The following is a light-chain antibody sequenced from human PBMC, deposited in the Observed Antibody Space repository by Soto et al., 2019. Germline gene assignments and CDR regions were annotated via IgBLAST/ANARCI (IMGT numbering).Light chain of an antibody. CDR1: QSISSW. V-gene: IGKV1-5*03. J-gene: IGKJ1*01. CDR3: HQYTTYWT. Sequence: DIPMTQSPSTLSASVGDRVTITCRASQSISSWLAWYQPKPGKAPKIMIYKASSLESGVPSRFSGSGSGTEFTLTISSLQPDDFATYYCHQYTTYWTFGQGTKVEVK. CDR2: KAS.